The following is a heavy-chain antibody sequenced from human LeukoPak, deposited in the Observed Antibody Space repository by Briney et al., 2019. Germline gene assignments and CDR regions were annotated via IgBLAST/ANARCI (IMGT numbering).Heavy chain of an antibody. V-gene: IGHV3-53*01. J-gene: IGHJ6*03. Sequence: PGGSLRLSCAASGFTVSSNYMSWVRQAPGKGLEWVSVIYSGGSTYYADSVKGRFTISRDNSKNTLYLQMNSLRAEDTAVYYCARIDRRDGYNFYYYYYMDVWGKGTTVTISS. CDR2: IYSGGST. D-gene: IGHD5-24*01. CDR1: GFTVSSNY. CDR3: ARIDRRDGYNFYYYYYMDV.